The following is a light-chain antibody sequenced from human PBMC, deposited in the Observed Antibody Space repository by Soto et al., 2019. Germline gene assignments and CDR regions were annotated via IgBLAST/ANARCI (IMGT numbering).Light chain of an antibody. V-gene: IGKV3-20*01. Sequence: EIVLTQSPGTLSLSPGERATLSCRASQSVSSSYLAWYQQKPGQAPRLLIYGASSRATGIPARFSGSGSGTDFTLTISRLEPEDFAVYYCQQYGSSPQLTFGPGTKVDIK. CDR2: GAS. J-gene: IGKJ3*01. CDR3: QQYGSSPQLT. CDR1: QSVSSSY.